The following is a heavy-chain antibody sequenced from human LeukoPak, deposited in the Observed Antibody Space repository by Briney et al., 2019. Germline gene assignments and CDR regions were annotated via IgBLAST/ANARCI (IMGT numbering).Heavy chain of an antibody. D-gene: IGHD3-3*01. Sequence: ASVKVSCKASGYTFTGYYIHWVRQAPGQGLEWMGWINPNSGDTNYAQRFQGRVTLTRDTSISTAYMELSRLRSDDTAVYYCARASPGVLEWLLLGYRGQGTLVTVSS. CDR3: ARASPGVLEWLLLGY. V-gene: IGHV1-2*02. J-gene: IGHJ4*02. CDR2: INPNSGDT. CDR1: GYTFTGYY.